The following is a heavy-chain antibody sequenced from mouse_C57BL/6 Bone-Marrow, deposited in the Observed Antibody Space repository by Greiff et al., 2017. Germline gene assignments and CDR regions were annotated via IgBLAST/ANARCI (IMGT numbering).Heavy chain of an antibody. D-gene: IGHD2-4*01. CDR1: GFNIKDDY. CDR2: IDPENGDT. CDR3: TSLIYYDYGLFAY. J-gene: IGHJ3*01. V-gene: IGHV14-4*01. Sequence: EVQLQQSGAELVRPGASVKLSCTASGFNIKDDYMHWVKQRPEQGLEWIGWIDPENGDTEYASKFQGKATITADTSSNTAYLQLSSLTSEDTAVYYGTSLIYYDYGLFAYWGQGTLVTVSA.